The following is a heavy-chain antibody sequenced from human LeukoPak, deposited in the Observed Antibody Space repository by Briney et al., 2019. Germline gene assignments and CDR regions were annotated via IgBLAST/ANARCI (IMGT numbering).Heavy chain of an antibody. CDR1: GGSFSGYY. J-gene: IGHJ4*02. D-gene: IGHD3-10*01. CDR3: ARVGLWFGELELYYFDY. V-gene: IGHV4-34*01. CDR2: INHSGST. Sequence: PSETLSLTCAVYGGSFSGYYWSWIRQPPGKGLEWIGEINHSGSTNYNPSLKSRVTISVDTSKNQFSLKLSSVTAADTAVYYCARVGLWFGELELYYFDYWGQGTLVTVSS.